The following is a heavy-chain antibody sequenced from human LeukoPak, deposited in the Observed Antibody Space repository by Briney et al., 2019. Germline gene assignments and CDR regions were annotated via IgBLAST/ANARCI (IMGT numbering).Heavy chain of an antibody. CDR3: ARVLGYYYYMDV. CDR1: GGSFSGYY. V-gene: IGHV4-59*01. D-gene: IGHD7-27*01. Sequence: PSETLSLTCAVYGGSFSGYYWSWIRQPPGKGLEWIGYIYYSGSTNYNPSLKSRFTISVDTSKNQFSLKLSSVTAADTAVYYCARVLGYYYYMDVWGKGTTVTVSS. J-gene: IGHJ6*03. CDR2: IYYSGST.